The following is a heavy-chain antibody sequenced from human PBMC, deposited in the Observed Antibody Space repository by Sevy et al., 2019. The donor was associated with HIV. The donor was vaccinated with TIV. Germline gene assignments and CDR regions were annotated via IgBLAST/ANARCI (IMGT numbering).Heavy chain of an antibody. Sequence: SETLSLTCAVYGGSFSGYYWSWIRQPPGKGLEWIGEITHSGSTNYNPSLKSRVTITVDTSKNHFSLKLSSATAADTXXXXXXXXXXXARFDYWGQGTLVTVXS. CDR2: ITHSGST. V-gene: IGHV4-34*01. CDR3: XXXXXXARFDY. CDR1: GGSFSGYY. J-gene: IGHJ4*02.